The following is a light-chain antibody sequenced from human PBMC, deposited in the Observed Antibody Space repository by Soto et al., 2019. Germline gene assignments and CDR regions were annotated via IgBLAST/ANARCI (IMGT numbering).Light chain of an antibody. V-gene: IGKV3-20*01. CDR1: QSVSSSY. J-gene: IGKJ1*01. CDR3: QQYGSSPT. Sequence: EIVLTQSPGTLSLSPGERATLSCRASQSVSSSYLAWYQQKPGQAPRLLIYGASSRATGIPDRFSGSGSGTDFTLTISRLEPEDCAVYYCQQYGSSPTCGQGT. CDR2: GAS.